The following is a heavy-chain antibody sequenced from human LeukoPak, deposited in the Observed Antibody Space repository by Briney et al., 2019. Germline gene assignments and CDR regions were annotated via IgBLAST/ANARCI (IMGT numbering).Heavy chain of an antibody. D-gene: IGHD6-13*01. Sequence: GGSLRLSCAATGFTFDDYVMHWVRQAPGKGLEWVSLIGGDGGSTYYAGSVKGRFTISRDNSKNSLYLQMNSLRTEDTALYYCAKSLREYSSSYSYWGQGTLVTVSS. V-gene: IGHV3-43*02. CDR2: IGGDGGST. CDR1: GFTFDDYV. CDR3: AKSLREYSSSYSY. J-gene: IGHJ4*02.